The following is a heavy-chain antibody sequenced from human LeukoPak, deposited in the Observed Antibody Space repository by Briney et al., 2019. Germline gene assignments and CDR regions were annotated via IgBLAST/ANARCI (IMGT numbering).Heavy chain of an antibody. Sequence: GESLKISFKGSGYGFTSYWISWVRPMPGKGREWMGRIDPSDSYTNYSPSFQGHVTISADKSISTAYLQWSSLKASDTAMYYCARHMYYDLTFDYWGQGTLVTVSS. CDR2: IDPSDSYT. V-gene: IGHV5-10-1*01. CDR1: GYGFTSYW. CDR3: ARHMYYDLTFDY. J-gene: IGHJ4*02. D-gene: IGHD3-16*01.